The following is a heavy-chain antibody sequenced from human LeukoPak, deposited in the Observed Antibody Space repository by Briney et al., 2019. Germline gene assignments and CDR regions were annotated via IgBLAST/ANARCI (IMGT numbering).Heavy chain of an antibody. Sequence: GESLRISFKGSGYSYTNYWISWVRRMPGKGREWMGRINPSDSYINHSPSFQGHVSISADKSVSTAYLQWSSLKASDSAMYYCARQPRGTVVFDYWGQGTLVTVSS. CDR1: GYSYTNYW. CDR3: ARQPRGTVVFDY. D-gene: IGHD4-23*01. J-gene: IGHJ4*02. V-gene: IGHV5-10-1*01. CDR2: INPSDSYI.